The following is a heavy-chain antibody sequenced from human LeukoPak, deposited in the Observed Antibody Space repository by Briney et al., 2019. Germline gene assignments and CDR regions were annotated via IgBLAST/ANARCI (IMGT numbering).Heavy chain of an antibody. J-gene: IGHJ3*02. Sequence: PSETLSLTCTVSGYSISSGYYWGWIRQPPGKGLEWIGSIYHSGSTYYNPSLKSRVTISVDTSKNQFSLKLSSVTAADTAVYYCARGVGAPPRGAFDIWGQGTMVTVSS. CDR2: IYHSGST. V-gene: IGHV4-38-2*02. CDR1: GYSISSGYY. D-gene: IGHD1-26*01. CDR3: ARGVGAPPRGAFDI.